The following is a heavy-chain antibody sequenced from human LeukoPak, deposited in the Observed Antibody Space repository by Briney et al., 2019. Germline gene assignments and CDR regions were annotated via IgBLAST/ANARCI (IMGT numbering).Heavy chain of an antibody. CDR2: ISGSGGST. CDR1: GFTFSSYA. CDR3: AKKRYCSGGSRYPGIDY. D-gene: IGHD2-15*01. J-gene: IGHJ4*02. Sequence: GGSLRLSCAASGFTFSSYAMSWVRQAPGKGLEWVSAISGSGGSTYYADSVKGRFTISRDNSKNTLYLQMNSLRAEDTAVYYCAKKRYCSGGSRYPGIDYWGQGTLVTVSS. V-gene: IGHV3-23*01.